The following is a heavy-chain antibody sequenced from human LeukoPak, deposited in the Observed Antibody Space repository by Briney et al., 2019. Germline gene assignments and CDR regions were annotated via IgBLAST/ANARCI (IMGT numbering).Heavy chain of an antibody. J-gene: IGHJ5*02. Sequence: SETLSLTCAVYGGSFSGYYWSWIRQPPGKGLEWIGEINHSGSTNYNPSLKSRATIPVDKSKNQFSLKLSSVTAADTAVYYCARRNDFWSGYYYHWFDPWGQGTLVTVSS. D-gene: IGHD3-3*01. CDR1: GGSFSGYY. CDR3: ARRNDFWSGYYYHWFDP. CDR2: INHSGST. V-gene: IGHV4-34*01.